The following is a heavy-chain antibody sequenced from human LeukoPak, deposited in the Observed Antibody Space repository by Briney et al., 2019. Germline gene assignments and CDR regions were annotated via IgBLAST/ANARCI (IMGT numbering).Heavy chain of an antibody. CDR1: GFTFSSYW. D-gene: IGHD3-10*01. V-gene: IGHV3-7*03. CDR2: IKQDGSEK. Sequence: GGSLRLSCAASGFTFSSYWMSWVRQAPGKGLEWVANIKQDGSEKYYVDSVKGRFTISRDNSKNTLYLQMNSLRADDTALYYCAKFFLPYLAGGTGSRWGQGTLVTVSS. J-gene: IGHJ4*02. CDR3: AKFFLPYLAGGTGSR.